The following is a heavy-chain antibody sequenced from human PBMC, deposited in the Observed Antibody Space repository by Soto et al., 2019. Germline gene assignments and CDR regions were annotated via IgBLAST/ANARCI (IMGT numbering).Heavy chain of an antibody. CDR3: AKDIRSSTSWKNYYYYGMDV. CDR2: ISWDGGST. V-gene: IGHV3-43D*04. D-gene: IGHD2-2*01. Sequence: GGSLRLSCAASGFTFDDYAMHWVRQAPGKGLEWVSLISWDGGSTYYADSVKGRFTISRDNSKNSLYLQMNSLRAEDTALYYCAKDIRSSTSWKNYYYYGMDVWGQGTAVTVSS. CDR1: GFTFDDYA. J-gene: IGHJ6*02.